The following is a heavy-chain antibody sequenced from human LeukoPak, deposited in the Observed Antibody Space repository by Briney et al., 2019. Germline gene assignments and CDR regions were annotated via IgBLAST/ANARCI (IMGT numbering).Heavy chain of an antibody. Sequence: GGSLRLSCAASGFTLNNYDMHWIRQSAGKGPEWVSVLNTVGDTYYADSVKGRFTMSRENAENSLYLQMNSLRAGDTAVYYCERGATAGSETWSAPWGQGILVTVS. CDR3: ERGATAGSETWSAP. CDR2: LNTVGDT. V-gene: IGHV3-13*01. J-gene: IGHJ5*02. D-gene: IGHD6-13*01. CDR1: GFTLNNYD.